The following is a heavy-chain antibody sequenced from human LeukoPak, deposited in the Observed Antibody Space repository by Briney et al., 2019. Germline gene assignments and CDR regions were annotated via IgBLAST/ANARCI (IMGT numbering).Heavy chain of an antibody. CDR1: GFTFSTYA. D-gene: IGHD4-17*01. J-gene: IGHJ5*02. CDR2: ITYDGNND. CDR3: AKDHLAYGAMNWFDP. V-gene: IGHV3-30-3*01. Sequence: PGTSLRLSCAASGFTFSTYAMHWVRQAPGKGLEWMAAITYDGNNDYYADSVKGRFTISRDNSKNTLYLQMNSLRAEDTAVYYCAKDHLAYGAMNWFDPWGQGTLVTVSS.